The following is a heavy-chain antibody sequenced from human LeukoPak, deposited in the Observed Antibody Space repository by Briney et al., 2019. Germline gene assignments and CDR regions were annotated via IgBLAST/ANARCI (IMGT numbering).Heavy chain of an antibody. Sequence: SETLSLTCTVSGGSISSGDNYWSWNRQPPGKGLEWIGYIYYSGSTYYNPSLKSRVTISVDTSKNQFSLKLSSVTAADTAVYYCAREIGDYYGSGRSRTPDNWFDPWGQGTLVTVSS. V-gene: IGHV4-30-4*01. CDR3: AREIGDYYGSGRSRTPDNWFDP. CDR1: GGSISSGDNY. J-gene: IGHJ5*01. D-gene: IGHD3-10*01. CDR2: IYYSGST.